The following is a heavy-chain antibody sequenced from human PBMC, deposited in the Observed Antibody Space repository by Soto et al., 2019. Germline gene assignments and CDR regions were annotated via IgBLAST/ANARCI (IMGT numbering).Heavy chain of an antibody. D-gene: IGHD6-13*01. CDR2: IDSDDGTT. J-gene: IGHJ4*02. Sequence: AGGSLRLSCTASGFDFGDYYMSWIRHAPGKGLEWVSYIDSDDGTTYYTDSVKGRFTISRDNAKNSLYLQMNSLRVEDTALYYCVRPYYSSSWFPFDRWGQGTLVTVSS. V-gene: IGHV3-11*01. CDR1: GFDFGDYY. CDR3: VRPYYSSSWFPFDR.